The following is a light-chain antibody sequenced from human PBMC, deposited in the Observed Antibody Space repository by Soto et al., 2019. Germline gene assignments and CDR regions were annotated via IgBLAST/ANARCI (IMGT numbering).Light chain of an antibody. CDR3: QHYFGPLALT. J-gene: IGKJ4*01. CDR1: QSVFSSSNSKNY. Sequence: DIVLTQSPDSLAISLGERATINCKSSQSVFSSSNSKNYLSWYQQKPGQVPKLLISWASTRESGVPDRFSGSGSGTHFTLTITSLQAEDVAVYYCQHYFGPLALTFGGGTEVEI. V-gene: IGKV4-1*01. CDR2: WAS.